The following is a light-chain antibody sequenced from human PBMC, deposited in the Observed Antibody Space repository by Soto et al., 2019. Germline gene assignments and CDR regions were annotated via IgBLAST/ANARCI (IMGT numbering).Light chain of an antibody. V-gene: IGLV2-14*01. J-gene: IGLJ3*02. CDR3: SSYTSSSTRV. CDR1: SSDVGGYNY. Sequence: QSALTQPASVSGSPGQSITIYCTGTSSDVGGYNYVSWYQQHPGKAPKLMIYEVSNRPSGVSNRFSGSKSCNTASLTISGLQAEDEADYYCSSYTSSSTRVFGGGTQLTVL. CDR2: EVS.